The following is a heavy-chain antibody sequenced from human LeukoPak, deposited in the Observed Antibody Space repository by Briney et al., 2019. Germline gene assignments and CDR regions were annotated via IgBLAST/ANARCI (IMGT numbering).Heavy chain of an antibody. CDR2: IWYDGSNT. CDR1: DFTFRTYA. Sequence: GGSLRLSCAASDFTFRTYAMTWVRQAPGKGLEWVAMIWYDGSNTYYADSVKGRFTISRDNSKNTLFLQMDSLRAEDTAVYYCARDRSTTHFDYWGQGTLVTVSS. CDR3: ARDRSTTHFDY. V-gene: IGHV3-33*08. D-gene: IGHD5/OR15-5a*01. J-gene: IGHJ4*02.